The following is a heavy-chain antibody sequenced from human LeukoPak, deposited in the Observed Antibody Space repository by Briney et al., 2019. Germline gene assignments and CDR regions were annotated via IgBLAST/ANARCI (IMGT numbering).Heavy chain of an antibody. D-gene: IGHD5-12*01. CDR2: ISAYNGNT. CDR1: GYTFTSYG. CDR3: ARDDGSWGYSSYDLGRFDY. Sequence: ASVKVSCKASGYTFTSYGISWVRQAPGQGLEWMGWISAYNGNTNYAQKLQGRVTMTTDTSTSTAYMELRSLRSDDTAVYYCARDDGSWGYSSYDLGRFDYWGQGTLVTVSS. V-gene: IGHV1-18*01. J-gene: IGHJ4*02.